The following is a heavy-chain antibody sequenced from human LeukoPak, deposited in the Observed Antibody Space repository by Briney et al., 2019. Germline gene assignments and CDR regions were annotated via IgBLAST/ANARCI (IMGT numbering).Heavy chain of an antibody. CDR1: GFIFSNYY. CDR3: AKESPYASPRQYYFDY. D-gene: IGHD3-10*01. Sequence: GGSLRLSCAASGFIFSNYYMSWVRQAPGKGLEWVSAISGDGGATYYADSVKGRFTISRDNSKDTLYLQMTSLKAEDTAVYYCAKESPYASPRQYYFDYWGQGTLVTVSA. CDR2: ISGDGGAT. J-gene: IGHJ4*02. V-gene: IGHV3-23*01.